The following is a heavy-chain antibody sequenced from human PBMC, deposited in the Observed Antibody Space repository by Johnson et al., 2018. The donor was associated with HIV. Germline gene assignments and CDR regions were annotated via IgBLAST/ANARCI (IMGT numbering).Heavy chain of an antibody. D-gene: IGHD1-26*01. V-gene: IGHV3-66*01. CDR1: GFTVSSNY. J-gene: IGHJ3*02. CDR2: IYSGGST. Sequence: VQLVESGGGLVQPGGSLRLSCAASGFTVSSNYMSWVRQAPGKGLEWVSVIYSGGSTYYADSVKGRFTISRDDSKNTLYLQMNSLRAEDTAVYYCAGGGGTYLEPFDIWGQGTMVTVSS. CDR3: AGGGGTYLEPFDI.